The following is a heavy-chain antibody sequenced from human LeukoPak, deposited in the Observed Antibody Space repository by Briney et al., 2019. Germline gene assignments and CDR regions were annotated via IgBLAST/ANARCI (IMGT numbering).Heavy chain of an antibody. J-gene: IGHJ6*03. V-gene: IGHV4-4*07. CDR3: ARESSGNYYNPLGYMDV. CDR1: GGSISIYY. Sequence: SSETLPLTCTVSGGSISIYYWNWIRQPAGKGLEWIGRIFTSGITNYDPSLKSRVTMSVDTSKNQFSLNLSSVTAADTAVYYCARESSGNYYNPLGYMDVWGKGTTVTVSS. D-gene: IGHD3-10*01. CDR2: IFTSGIT.